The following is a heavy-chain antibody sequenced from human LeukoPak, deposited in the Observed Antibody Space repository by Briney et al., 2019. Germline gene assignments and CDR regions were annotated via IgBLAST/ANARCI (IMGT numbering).Heavy chain of an antibody. D-gene: IGHD3-10*01. Sequence: SVMVSCKASGGTFSSYAISWVRQAPGQGLEWMGGITPIFGTANYAQKFQGRVTITADESTSTAYMELSSLRSEDTAVYYCARAYGWRRDYFDYWGQGTLVTVSS. CDR2: ITPIFGTA. J-gene: IGHJ4*02. CDR1: GGTFSSYA. CDR3: ARAYGWRRDYFDY. V-gene: IGHV1-69*01.